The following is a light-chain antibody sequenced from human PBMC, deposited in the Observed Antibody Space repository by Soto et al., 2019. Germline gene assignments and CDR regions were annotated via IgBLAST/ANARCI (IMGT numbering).Light chain of an antibody. CDR2: VAS. Sequence: DMQLTHSPSFLSASVVDRVTITCRASQDISSYLAWYQQKPGKAPKLLIYVASTLQSGVPSRFSGSGSGTEFTLTISSLQPEDFATYYCQQLNNYPRTFGQGTKVDIK. CDR1: QDISSY. V-gene: IGKV1-9*01. CDR3: QQLNNYPRT. J-gene: IGKJ1*01.